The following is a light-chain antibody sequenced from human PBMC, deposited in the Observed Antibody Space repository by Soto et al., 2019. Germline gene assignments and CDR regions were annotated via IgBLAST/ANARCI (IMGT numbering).Light chain of an antibody. V-gene: IGLV2-23*02. CDR2: EVS. CDR1: SSDVGRYNL. J-gene: IGLJ2*01. Sequence: QSALTQPASVSGSPGQSITISCAGTSSDVGRYNLVSWYQHHPGTAPKLMIYEVSKRPSGVSDRFSGSKSGNTASLTISGLQAEDEADYYCCSYAGPNTYVLFCGGTKLTVL. CDR3: CSYAGPNTYVL.